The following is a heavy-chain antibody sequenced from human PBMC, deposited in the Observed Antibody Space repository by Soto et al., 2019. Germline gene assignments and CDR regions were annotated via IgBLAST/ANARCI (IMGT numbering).Heavy chain of an antibody. D-gene: IGHD3-3*01. CDR3: NTYPDFWGGHTPP. CDR2: VKSKADGGTA. V-gene: IGHV3-15*07. CDR1: GFSISNAW. J-gene: IGHJ5*02. Sequence: EVQLVESGGGLVKPGGSLRLSCAASGFSISNAWMHWVRQAPGKGLEWVGRVKSKADGGTADYAAPVKGRFTISRDDSKNTQYLQMNSLKMEDTAVYYCNTYPDFWGGHTPPWGQGTLVTVSS.